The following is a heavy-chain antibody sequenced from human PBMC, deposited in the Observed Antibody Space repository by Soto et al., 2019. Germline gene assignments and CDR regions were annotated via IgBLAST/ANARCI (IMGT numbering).Heavy chain of an antibody. CDR3: ARVFAGSSWTSLPYYYYGMDV. CDR2: IYYSGST. J-gene: IGHJ6*02. D-gene: IGHD6-13*01. V-gene: IGHV4-61*01. CDR1: GGSVSSGSYY. Sequence: PSETLSLTGTVSGGSVSSGSYYWRWILQPPGKGLEWIGYIYYSGSTNYNPSLKSRVTISVDTSKNQFSLKLSSVTAADTAVYYCARVFAGSSWTSLPYYYYGMDVWGQGTTVTVSS.